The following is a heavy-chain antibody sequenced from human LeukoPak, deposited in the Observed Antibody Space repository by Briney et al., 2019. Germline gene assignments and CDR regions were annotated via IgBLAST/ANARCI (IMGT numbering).Heavy chain of an antibody. Sequence: PSETLSLTCTVSGGSISSGGYYWSWIRQHPGKGLEWIGYIYYSGSAFYNPSLRSRVTISVDTSKNQFSLKLSSVTAADTAIYYCARDHRYYDILTGSPRGGGAFDIWGRGTMVTVSS. CDR1: GGSISSGGYY. CDR3: ARDHRYYDILTGSPRGGGAFDI. V-gene: IGHV4-31*03. CDR2: IYYSGSA. J-gene: IGHJ3*02. D-gene: IGHD3-9*01.